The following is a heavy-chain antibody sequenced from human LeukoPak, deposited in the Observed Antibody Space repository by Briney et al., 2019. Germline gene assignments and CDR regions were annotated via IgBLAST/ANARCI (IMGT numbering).Heavy chain of an antibody. CDR1: GFTFSSYG. V-gene: IGHV3-30*18. CDR2: ISYDVGKK. J-gene: IGHJ4*02. Sequence: PGGSLRLSCAASGFTFSSYGMHWVRQAPGKGLEWVAVISYDVGKKYYADSVKGRFTISRDNSKNTLHLQMNSLRADDTAVYYCAKRYNTIWYFDSWGQGTLVTVSS. CDR3: AKRYNTIWYFDS. D-gene: IGHD6-13*01.